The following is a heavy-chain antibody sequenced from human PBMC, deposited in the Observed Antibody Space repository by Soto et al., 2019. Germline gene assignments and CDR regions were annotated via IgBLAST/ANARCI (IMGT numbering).Heavy chain of an antibody. D-gene: IGHD3-22*01. V-gene: IGHV1-18*04. CDR3: AREAAITTIVVANGPLDY. Sequence: ASVKVSCKASGYTFTSYGISWVRQAPGQGLEWVGWISAYNGDTNYAQKLQGRVTMTTDTSTSTAYMELRSLRSDDTAVYYCAREAAITTIVVANGPLDYWGQGTLVTVSS. J-gene: IGHJ4*02. CDR1: GYTFTSYG. CDR2: ISAYNGDT.